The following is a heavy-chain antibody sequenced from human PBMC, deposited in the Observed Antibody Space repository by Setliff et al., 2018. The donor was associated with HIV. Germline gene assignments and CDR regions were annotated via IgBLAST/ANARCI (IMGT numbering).Heavy chain of an antibody. D-gene: IGHD1-26*01. Sequence: PSETLSLTCTVSGGSISSADYYWSWIRQPPGKGLEWIGYIYYSGNTYFNPALKSRITMSVDTPEDQFSLKLSSVTAADTAVYYCARVVVEGATIFDFWGPGTLVTVSS. CDR2: IYYSGNT. V-gene: IGHV4-30-4*08. CDR3: ARVVVEGATIFDF. CDR1: GGSISSADYY. J-gene: IGHJ4*02.